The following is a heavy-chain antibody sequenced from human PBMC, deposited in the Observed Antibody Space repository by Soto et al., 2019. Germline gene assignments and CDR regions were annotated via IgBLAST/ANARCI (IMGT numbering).Heavy chain of an antibody. CDR3: ARAIKRWEVNYYFDF. V-gene: IGHV1-69*06. D-gene: IGHD1-26*01. Sequence: QVVLLQSGAEVKEPGSSVRVSCQVSGSTFNNFAFSWVRQAPGHGPEWMGGIVVDSNTAEYSQRFQDRDTTTADTSIDTLYMELGSLTFEDTAVYYCARAIKRWEVNYYFDFWGQGTLVTVSS. J-gene: IGHJ4*02. CDR1: GSTFNNFA. CDR2: IVVDSNTA.